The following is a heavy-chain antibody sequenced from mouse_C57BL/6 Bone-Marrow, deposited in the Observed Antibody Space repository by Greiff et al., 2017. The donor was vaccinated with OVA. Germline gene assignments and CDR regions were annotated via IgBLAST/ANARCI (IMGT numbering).Heavy chain of an antibody. CDR2: IYPGNSDT. CDR3: TRSYGSSPWFAY. J-gene: IGHJ3*01. Sequence: VQLQQSGTVLARPGASVQMSCKTSGYTFTSYWMHWVKQRPGQGLEWIGAIYPGNSDTSYNQKFKGKAKLTAVTSASTAYMELSSLTNEDSAVYYCTRSYGSSPWFAYWGQGTLVTVSA. V-gene: IGHV1-5*01. CDR1: GYTFTSYW. D-gene: IGHD1-1*01.